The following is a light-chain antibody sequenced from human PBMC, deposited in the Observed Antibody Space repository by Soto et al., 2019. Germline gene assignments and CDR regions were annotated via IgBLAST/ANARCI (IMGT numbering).Light chain of an antibody. CDR2: GAS. J-gene: IGKJ1*01. Sequence: RVMTQSPATLSLSPGERATHSCRASQSVSTNVAWYQQKPGQAPRLLIYGASTRATDIPARFSGSGSGTDFTLTISSLQSEDFAVYYCQQYNNWPPWTFGQGIKVEVQ. V-gene: IGKV3-15*01. CDR3: QQYNNWPPWT. CDR1: QSVSTN.